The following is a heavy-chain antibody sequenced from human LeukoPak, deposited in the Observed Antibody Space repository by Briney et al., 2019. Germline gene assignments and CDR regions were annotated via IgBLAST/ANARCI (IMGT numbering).Heavy chain of an antibody. D-gene: IGHD6-19*01. CDR2: VSGSGGTT. V-gene: IGHV3-23*01. J-gene: IGHJ4*02. CDR1: GFTFSRYG. Sequence: PGGSLRLSCPASGFTFSRYGMNWVRQAPGKGLEWVSTVSGSGGTTYYADSVRGRFTISRDNSKNTLYLQVNSLRDEDTAVYYCAKAREWLVNSYYFDYWGQGTLVTVSS. CDR3: AKAREWLVNSYYFDY.